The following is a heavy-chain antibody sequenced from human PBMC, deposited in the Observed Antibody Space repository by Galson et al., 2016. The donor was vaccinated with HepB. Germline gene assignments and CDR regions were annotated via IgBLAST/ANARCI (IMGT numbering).Heavy chain of an antibody. Sequence: SVKVSCKASGYTFNTYNMHWVRQASGQGLEWMGIIKPSGGNTIYAQKFQDRITMTRDTSTSTVHMELISLRSEDTAVYYCARELDHSFYFDYWGQGTLLTVSS. V-gene: IGHV1-46*02. CDR3: ARELDHSFYFDY. CDR1: GYTFNTYN. CDR2: IKPSGGNT. D-gene: IGHD1-14*01. J-gene: IGHJ4*02.